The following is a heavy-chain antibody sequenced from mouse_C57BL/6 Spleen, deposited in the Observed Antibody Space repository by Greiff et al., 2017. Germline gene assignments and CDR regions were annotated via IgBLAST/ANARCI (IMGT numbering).Heavy chain of an antibody. CDR2: IYPGDGDT. D-gene: IGHD6-5*01. J-gene: IGHJ3*01. Sequence: QVQLQQSGPELVKPGASVKISCTASGYAFSSSWMNWVKQRPGKGLEWIGRIYPGDGDTNYNGKFKGKATLTADKSSSTAYMQLSSLTSEDSAVYFGAGEAYAYWGQGALVTVSA. CDR1: GYAFSSSW. CDR3: AGEAYAY. V-gene: IGHV1-82*01.